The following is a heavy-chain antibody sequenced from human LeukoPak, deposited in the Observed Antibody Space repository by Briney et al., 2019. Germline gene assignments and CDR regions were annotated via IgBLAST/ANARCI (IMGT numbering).Heavy chain of an antibody. CDR1: GFTFSDHY. CDR2: SRNKANSYTT. J-gene: IGHJ4*02. CDR3: AQASRSGSYFFY. D-gene: IGHD1-26*01. Sequence: PGGSLRLSCAASGFTFSDHYMDWVRQTPGKGLEWVGRSRNKANSYTTEYAASVKGRFTISRDDSKNSLFLQMNSLKTDDTAVYYCAQASRSGSYFFYWGQGTLVTVSS. V-gene: IGHV3-72*01.